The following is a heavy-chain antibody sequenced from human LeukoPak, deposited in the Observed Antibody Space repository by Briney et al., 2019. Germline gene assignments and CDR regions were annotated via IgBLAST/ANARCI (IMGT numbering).Heavy chain of an antibody. Sequence: PSETLSLTCTVSGGSISSYYWSWIRQPPGKGLEWIGYIYYSGSTNYNPSLKSRVTISVDTSKNQFSLKLSSVTAADTAVYYCARHGGIRDAFDIWGQGTMVTVSS. CDR2: IYYSGST. CDR1: GGSISSYY. V-gene: IGHV4-59*08. J-gene: IGHJ3*02. CDR3: ARHGGIRDAFDI. D-gene: IGHD3-16*01.